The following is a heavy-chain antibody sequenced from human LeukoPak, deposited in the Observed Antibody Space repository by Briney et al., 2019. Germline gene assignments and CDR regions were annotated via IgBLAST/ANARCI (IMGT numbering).Heavy chain of an antibody. Sequence: PGGSLRLSCAASGFTFSSYSMNWVRQAPGKGLEWVSSISSSSSYIYYADSVKGRFTISRDNAKNSLYLQMNSLRAEDTAVYYCASLPYSYAHFDYWGQGTQVTVSS. CDR3: ASLPYSYAHFDY. V-gene: IGHV3-21*01. CDR2: ISSSSSYI. D-gene: IGHD5-18*01. CDR1: GFTFSSYS. J-gene: IGHJ4*02.